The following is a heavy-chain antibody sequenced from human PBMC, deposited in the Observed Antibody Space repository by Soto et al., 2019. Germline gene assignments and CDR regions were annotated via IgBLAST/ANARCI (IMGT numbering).Heavy chain of an antibody. CDR2: IYPGDSDT. Sequence: PGESLKISCKGSGYSFTSYWIGWVRQMPGKGLEWMGFIYPGDSDTRYSPSFQGQVTISADKSISTAYLQWSSLKASDTAMYYCARQYCSSTSCYTGIGNQRQFDYWGQGTLVTVSS. CDR3: ARQYCSSTSCYTGIGNQRQFDY. J-gene: IGHJ4*02. CDR1: GYSFTSYW. V-gene: IGHV5-51*01. D-gene: IGHD2-2*02.